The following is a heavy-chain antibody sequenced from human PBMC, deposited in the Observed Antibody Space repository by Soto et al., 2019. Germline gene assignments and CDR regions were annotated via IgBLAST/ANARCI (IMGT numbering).Heavy chain of an antibody. Sequence: QVQLVQSGAEVKKPGTSVKVSCKASGYTFTSNGISWVRQAPGQGLEWMGWISTYNGNTNYAQKLQGRVPVTRDPSRSIAYMERRDLRSDDTAVYYCARDGYGDYGYWGQGRLVTVSS. V-gene: IGHV1-18*01. CDR3: ARDGYGDYGY. CDR1: GYTFTSNG. J-gene: IGHJ4*02. CDR2: ISTYNGNT. D-gene: IGHD4-17*01.